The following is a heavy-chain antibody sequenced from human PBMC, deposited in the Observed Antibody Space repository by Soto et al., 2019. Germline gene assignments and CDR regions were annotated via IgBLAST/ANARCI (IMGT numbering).Heavy chain of an antibody. J-gene: IGHJ4*02. D-gene: IGHD2-8*01. V-gene: IGHV3-23*01. Sequence: LRLSCAASGFTFSSYAMSWVRQAPGKGLEWVSAISGSGGSTYYADSVKGRFTISRDNSKNTLYLQMNSLRAEDTAVYYCAKDLLKSGYGVWFDYWGQGTLVTVYS. CDR3: AKDLLKSGYGVWFDY. CDR2: ISGSGGST. CDR1: GFTFSSYA.